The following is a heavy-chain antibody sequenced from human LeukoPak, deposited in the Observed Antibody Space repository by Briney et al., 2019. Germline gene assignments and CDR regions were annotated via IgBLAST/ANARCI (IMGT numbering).Heavy chain of an antibody. V-gene: IGHV1-69*01. CDR1: GGTCSSYA. CDR2: IIPIFGTA. CDR3: ATYVDTAMVVDAFDI. Sequence: GASVKVSCKASGGTCSSYAISWVRQAPGQGLEWMGGIIPIFGTANYAQKFQGRVTITADESTSTAHMELSSLRSEDTAVYYCATYVDTAMVVDAFDIWGQGTMVTVSS. D-gene: IGHD5-18*01. J-gene: IGHJ3*02.